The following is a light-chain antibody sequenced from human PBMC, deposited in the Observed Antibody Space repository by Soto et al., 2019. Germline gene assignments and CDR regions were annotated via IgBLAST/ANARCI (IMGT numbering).Light chain of an antibody. CDR1: SGYSNYE. Sequence: QAVVTQPPSASASLGASVTLTCTLSSGYSNYEVDWYQQRPGKGPRFVMRVGTGGIVGSKGDDIPDRFSVLGSGLNRYLTIKNIQEEDESDYHCGADHGSGSNFVVIFGGGTKLTVL. J-gene: IGLJ2*01. CDR2: VGTGGIVG. CDR3: GADHGSGSNFVVI. V-gene: IGLV9-49*03.